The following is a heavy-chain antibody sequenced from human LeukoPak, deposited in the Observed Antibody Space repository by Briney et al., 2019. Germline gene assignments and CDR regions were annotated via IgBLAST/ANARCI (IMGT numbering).Heavy chain of an antibody. CDR3: ARDAYYYDSSGKITRWFDP. J-gene: IGHJ5*02. V-gene: IGHV4-4*02. CDR1: GGSISSSNW. D-gene: IGHD3-22*01. CDR2: IYHSGST. Sequence: SGTLSLTCAVSGGSISSSNWWSWVRQPPGKGLEWIGEIYHSGSTNYNPSLKSRVTISVDTSKNQFSLKLSSVTAADTAVYYCARDAYYYDSSGKITRWFDPWGQGTLVTVSS.